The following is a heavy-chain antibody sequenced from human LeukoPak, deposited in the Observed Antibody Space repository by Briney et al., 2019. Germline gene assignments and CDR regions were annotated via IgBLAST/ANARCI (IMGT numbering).Heavy chain of an antibody. Sequence: PSQTLSLTCTVSGGSISSAGYYWSWIRQHPGKGLEWIGYIYYSGSTYYNPFLKSRVIISVDTSKNQFSLKLSSVTAADTAVYYCGRAQQGAAGGRYYYHGVDVWGQGTTVTVSS. CDR1: GGSISSAGYY. J-gene: IGHJ6*02. CDR3: GRAQQGAAGGRYYYHGVDV. CDR2: IYYSGST. D-gene: IGHD6-13*01. V-gene: IGHV4-31*03.